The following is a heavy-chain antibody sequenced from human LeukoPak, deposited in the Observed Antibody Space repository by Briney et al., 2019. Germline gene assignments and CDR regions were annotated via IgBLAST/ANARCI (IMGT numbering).Heavy chain of an antibody. CDR1: GYTFTGYY. CDR3: ARGARWELLIYFYYYMDV. D-gene: IGHD1-26*01. CDR2: INPNSGGT. J-gene: IGHJ6*03. V-gene: IGHV1-2*02. Sequence: HAASVKVSCKASGYTFTGYYLHWVRQAPGQGLEWMGWINPNSGGTNYAQKFQGRVTMTRDTSISTAYMELSRLRSDDTAVYYCARGARWELLIYFYYYMDVWGKGTTVTISS.